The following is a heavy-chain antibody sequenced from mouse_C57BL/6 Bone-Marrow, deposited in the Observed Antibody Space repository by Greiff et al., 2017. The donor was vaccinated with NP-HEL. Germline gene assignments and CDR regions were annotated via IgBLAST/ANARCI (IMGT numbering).Heavy chain of an antibody. V-gene: IGHV2-2*01. CDR1: GFSLTSYG. Sequence: QVQLKQSGAGLVQPSQTLSITCTASGFSLTSYGVHWVRQSPGKGLEWLGVIWSGGSTDYNAAFIYRLSISKDNSKSKVFFKMNSLLADDTAVYYCARRLTRNYYAMDYWGQGTSVTVSS. CDR2: IWSGGST. CDR3: ARRLTRNYYAMDY. D-gene: IGHD1-2*01. J-gene: IGHJ4*01.